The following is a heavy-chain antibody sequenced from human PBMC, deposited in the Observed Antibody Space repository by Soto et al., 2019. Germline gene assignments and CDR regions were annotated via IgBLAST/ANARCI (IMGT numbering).Heavy chain of an antibody. CDR3: ARFRYYDWWSGEHWFDT. CDR1: GFTFGTFA. Sequence: GGSLRLSCAASGFTFGTFAMSWVRQAPGKGLEGGSFISGSGDRTCYADPVKGRFTISRDTSENRFYLQMNSLRLDDTDIYYYARFRYYDWWSGEHWFDTRGQGTLAHVSS. D-gene: IGHD3-3*01. V-gene: IGHV3-23*01. J-gene: IGHJ5*02. CDR2: ISGSGDRT.